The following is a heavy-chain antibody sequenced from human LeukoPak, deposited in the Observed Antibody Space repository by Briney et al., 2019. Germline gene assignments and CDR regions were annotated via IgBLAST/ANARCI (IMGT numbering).Heavy chain of an antibody. D-gene: IGHD7-27*01. CDR2: IYYSGST. V-gene: IGHV4-31*03. CDR1: GGSISSGGYY. Sequence: SQTLSLTCTASGGSISSGGYYWSWIRQHPGKGLEWIGYIYYSGSTYYNPSLKSRVTISVDTSKNQFSLKLSSVTAADTAVYYCARMGNRRWFDPWGQGTLVTVSS. J-gene: IGHJ5*02. CDR3: ARMGNRRWFDP.